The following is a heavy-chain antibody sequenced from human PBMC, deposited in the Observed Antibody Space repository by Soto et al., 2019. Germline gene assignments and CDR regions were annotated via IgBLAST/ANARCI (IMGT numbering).Heavy chain of an antibody. Sequence: GGSLRLSCAASGFTFISYAVICVRHAPFKGLEWVSAISGSGTNTYYADSVKGRFTISRDNSKNTLYLQMNGLRAEDTAVYYCAKDVMYSSSWYYFDYWGQGTLVTVSS. CDR2: ISGSGTNT. V-gene: IGHV3-23*01. CDR3: AKDVMYSSSWYYFDY. J-gene: IGHJ4*02. D-gene: IGHD6-13*01. CDR1: GFTFISYA.